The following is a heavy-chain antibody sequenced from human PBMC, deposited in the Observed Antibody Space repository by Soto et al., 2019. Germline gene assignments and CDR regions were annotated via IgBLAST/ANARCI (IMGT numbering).Heavy chain of an antibody. CDR3: ARLGYYDSSGYYFYYFDY. CDR2: IIPILGIA. D-gene: IGHD3-22*01. V-gene: IGHV1-69*02. CDR1: GGTFSSYT. Sequence: SVKVSCKASGGTFSSYTISWVRQAPGQGLEWMGRIIPILGIANYAQKVQGRVTITADKSTSTAYMELSSLRSEDTAVYYCARLGYYDSSGYYFYYFDYWGQGTLVTVS. J-gene: IGHJ4*02.